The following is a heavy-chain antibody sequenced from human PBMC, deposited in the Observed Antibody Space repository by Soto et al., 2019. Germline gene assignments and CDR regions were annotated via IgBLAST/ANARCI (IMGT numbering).Heavy chain of an antibody. CDR1: GYTFTSYA. D-gene: IGHD6-13*01. Sequence: QVQLVQSGAEVKKPGASVKVSCKASGYTFTSYAMHWVRQAPGQRLEWMGWINAGNGNTKYSQKFQGRVTITRDTSASTAYMEPSSLRSEDTAVYYCARVNSSSWAFDYWGQGTLVTVSS. CDR3: ARVNSSSWAFDY. J-gene: IGHJ4*02. V-gene: IGHV1-3*01. CDR2: INAGNGNT.